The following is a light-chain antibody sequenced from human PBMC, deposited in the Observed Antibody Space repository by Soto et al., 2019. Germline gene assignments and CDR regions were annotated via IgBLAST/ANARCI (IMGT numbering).Light chain of an antibody. V-gene: IGKV4-1*01. J-gene: IGKJ5*01. CDR1: QSVLYSSNNKNY. Sequence: DIVMTQSPDSLAVSLGERATINCKSSQSVLYSSNNKNYLAWYKQKQGQPPKLXSYWASTRESGVPDRFSGSGSGTDFTLTISSLQAEDVEVYYCQQYYSTPITFGQGTRLEIK. CDR2: WAS. CDR3: QQYYSTPIT.